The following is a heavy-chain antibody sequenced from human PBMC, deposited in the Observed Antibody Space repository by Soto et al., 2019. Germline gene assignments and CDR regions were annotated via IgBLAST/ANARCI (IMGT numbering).Heavy chain of an antibody. CDR1: GFTFRTYA. J-gene: IGHJ4*02. CDR2: MVGEGSSW. V-gene: IGHV3-23*01. CDR3: AKDLRPDGRYDLDY. Sequence: EVQLLESGGGLAQPGGSLRLYCAASGFTFRTYAMNWVRQAPGKGLEWVSVMVGEGSSWDYADSVRGRFTISRDNSKNTLYLQMNSLRAEDTAVYYCAKDLRPDGRYDLDYWGQGTLVTVSS. D-gene: IGHD1-26*01.